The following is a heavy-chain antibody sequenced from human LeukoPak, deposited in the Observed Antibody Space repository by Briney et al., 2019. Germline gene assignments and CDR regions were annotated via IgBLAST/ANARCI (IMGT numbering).Heavy chain of an antibody. CDR3: ARHSGSYYYFDY. V-gene: IGHV4-61*02. D-gene: IGHD1-26*01. J-gene: IGHJ4*02. CDR1: GGSISSGSDY. Sequence: TSETLSLTCTVSGGSISSGSDYWSWIRQPAGKGLEWIGRIYTSGSTNYNPSLKRRVTISVDTSKNQFSLKLRSVTAADTAVYYCARHSGSYYYFDYWGQGTLVTVSS. CDR2: IYTSGST.